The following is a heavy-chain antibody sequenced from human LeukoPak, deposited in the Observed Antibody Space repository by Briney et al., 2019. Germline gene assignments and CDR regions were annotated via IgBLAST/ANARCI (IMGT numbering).Heavy chain of an antibody. CDR1: GGSISSYY. D-gene: IGHD3-16*01. CDR2: IYYSGST. CDR3: ARDGGLDLTPGAFDI. J-gene: IGHJ3*02. V-gene: IGHV4-59*01. Sequence: SETLPLTCTVSGGSISSYYWSWIRQPPGKGLEWIGYIYYSGSTNYNPSLKSRVTISVDTSKNQFSLKLSSVTAADTAVYYCARDGGLDLTPGAFDIWGQGTMVTVSS.